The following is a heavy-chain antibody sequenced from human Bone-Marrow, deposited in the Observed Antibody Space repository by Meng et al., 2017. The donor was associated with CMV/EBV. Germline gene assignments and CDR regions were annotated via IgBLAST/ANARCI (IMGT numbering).Heavy chain of an antibody. Sequence: GESLKISCAASGFTFSSYSMNWVRQAPGKGLEWVSSISSSSSYIYYADSVKGRFTISRDNAKNSLYLQMNSLRAEDTAVYYCARDFEAAAGYYYYGMDVWGQGTTVTVSS. J-gene: IGHJ6*02. V-gene: IGHV3-21*01. CDR1: GFTFSSYS. CDR2: ISSSSSYI. CDR3: ARDFEAAAGYYYYGMDV. D-gene: IGHD6-13*01.